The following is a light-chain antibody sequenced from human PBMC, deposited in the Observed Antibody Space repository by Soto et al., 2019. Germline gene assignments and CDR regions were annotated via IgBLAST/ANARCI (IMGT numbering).Light chain of an antibody. CDR2: AAS. J-gene: IGKJ1*01. Sequence: IQMTQSPSSLSASVEDRVIITCRASQSISNHLNWYQQKPGKAPKLLIFAASGLQSGVPSRFSGSGSGTDFTLTISSLQPEDFATYYCLQDFNYPWTFGQGTKVDIK. CDR1: QSISNH. V-gene: IGKV1-6*01. CDR3: LQDFNYPWT.